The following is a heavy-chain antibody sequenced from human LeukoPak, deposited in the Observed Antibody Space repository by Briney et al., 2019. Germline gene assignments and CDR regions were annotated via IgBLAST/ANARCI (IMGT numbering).Heavy chain of an antibody. V-gene: IGHV4-61*02. CDR3: ARGRVTKQQLVGAVDAFDI. Sequence: SETLSLTCTVSGGSISSGSYYWSWIRQPAGKGLEWIGRIYTSGSTNYNPSLKSRVTISVDTSKNQFSLKLSSVTAADTAVYYCARGRVTKQQLVGAVDAFDIWGQGTMVAVSS. CDR1: GGSISSGSYY. D-gene: IGHD6-13*01. J-gene: IGHJ3*02. CDR2: IYTSGST.